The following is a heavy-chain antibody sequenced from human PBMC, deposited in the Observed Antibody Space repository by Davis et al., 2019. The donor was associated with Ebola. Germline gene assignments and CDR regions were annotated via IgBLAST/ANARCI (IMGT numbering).Heavy chain of an antibody. D-gene: IGHD6-25*01. V-gene: IGHV4-34*01. CDR2: INHSGST. Sequence: MPSETLSLTCAVYGGSFSGYYWSWIRQPPGKGLEWIGEINHSGSTNYNPSLKSRVTMSVDTSKNQFSLRVRSVTAADTAVYYCARGGGYGGYGMDVWGQGTTVTVSS. CDR1: GGSFSGYY. J-gene: IGHJ6*02. CDR3: ARGGGYGGYGMDV.